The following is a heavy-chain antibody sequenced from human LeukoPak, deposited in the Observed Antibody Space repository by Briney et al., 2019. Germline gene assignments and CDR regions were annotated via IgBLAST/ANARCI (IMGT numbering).Heavy chain of an antibody. CDR2: IYYSGST. CDR1: GGSISSYY. V-gene: IGHV4-59*01. J-gene: IGHJ4*02. Sequence: NPSETLSLTCTVSGGSISSYYWSWIRQPPGKGLEWIGYIYYSGSTNYNPSLKSRVTISVDTSKNQFSLKLSSVTAADTAVYYCATKQILRRGFFDYWGQGTLVTVSS. D-gene: IGHD4-17*01. CDR3: ATKQILRRGFFDY.